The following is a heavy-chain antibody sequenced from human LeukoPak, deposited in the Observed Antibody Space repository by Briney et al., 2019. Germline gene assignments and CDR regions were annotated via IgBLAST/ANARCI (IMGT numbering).Heavy chain of an antibody. V-gene: IGHV3-23*01. D-gene: IGHD3-22*01. J-gene: IGHJ3*02. Sequence: GGSLRLSCAASGFTFSSYAMSWVRQAPGKGLEWVSAISASGGSTYYAGSVKGRFTISRDNAKNSLYLQMNSLRAEDAAVYYCARDRSTYYYDRSGYYAFDIWGQGTMVTVSS. CDR3: ARDRSTYYYDRSGYYAFDI. CDR2: ISASGGST. CDR1: GFTFSSYA.